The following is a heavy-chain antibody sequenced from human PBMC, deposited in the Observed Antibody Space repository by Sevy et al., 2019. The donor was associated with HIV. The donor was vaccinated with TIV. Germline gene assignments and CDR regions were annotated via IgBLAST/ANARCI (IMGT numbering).Heavy chain of an antibody. CDR2: ISGSGGST. CDR3: AKDLWQQLVLAASPFDY. J-gene: IGHJ4*02. Sequence: GGSLRLSCAASGFTFSSYDMSWVRQAPGKGLEWVSAISGSGGSTYYADSVKGRFTISSDNSKNTLYLQMNSLRAEDTAVYYCAKDLWQQLVLAASPFDYWGQGTLVTVSS. D-gene: IGHD6-13*01. V-gene: IGHV3-23*01. CDR1: GFTFSSYD.